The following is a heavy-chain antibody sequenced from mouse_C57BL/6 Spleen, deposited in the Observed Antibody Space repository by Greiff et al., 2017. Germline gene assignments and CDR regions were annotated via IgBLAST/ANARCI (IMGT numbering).Heavy chain of an antibody. D-gene: IGHD2-5*01. V-gene: IGHV1-55*01. CDR3: ARSYYSNYAFDY. CDR2: IYPGSGST. J-gene: IGHJ2*01. CDR1: GYTFTSYW. Sequence: QVQLQQPGAELVKPGASVKMSCKASGYTFTSYWITWVKPRPGQGLEWIGDIYPGSGSTNYNEKLKSKATLTVDTSSSTAYMQLSSLPSEDSAVYYCARSYYSNYAFDYWGQGTTLTVSS.